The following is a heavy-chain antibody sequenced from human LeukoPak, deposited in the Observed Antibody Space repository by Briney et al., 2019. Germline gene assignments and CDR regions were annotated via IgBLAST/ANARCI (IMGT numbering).Heavy chain of an antibody. D-gene: IGHD2-2*01. V-gene: IGHV1-69*13. J-gene: IGHJ4*02. CDR1: GGTFRNYP. CDR2: ILPIFRMT. CDR3: AICSSTWSGDRPDS. Sequence: SVKVSCKASGGTFRNYPISWVRQAPGQGLEWMGGILPIFRMTNYAEKFQGRVTITADESTTTAYLELNSLRSEDTAVYYCAICSSTWSGDRPDSWGQGSLATVSS.